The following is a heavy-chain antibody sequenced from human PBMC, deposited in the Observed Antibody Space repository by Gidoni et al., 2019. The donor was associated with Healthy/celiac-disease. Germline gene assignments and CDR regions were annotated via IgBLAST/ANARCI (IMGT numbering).Heavy chain of an antibody. Sequence: EVQLVQSGAEVKKPGGSLKISCKGSGYSFTSYWNGWVRQRPGKGLEWMGLIYPGDSDTRYSPSFQGQVTISADKSISTAYLQWSSLKASDTAMYYCARKGSGSGRGAVMDVWGKGTTVTVSS. CDR1: GYSFTSYW. J-gene: IGHJ6*03. D-gene: IGHD3-10*01. V-gene: IGHV5-51*03. CDR2: IYPGDSDT. CDR3: ARKGSGSGRGAVMDV.